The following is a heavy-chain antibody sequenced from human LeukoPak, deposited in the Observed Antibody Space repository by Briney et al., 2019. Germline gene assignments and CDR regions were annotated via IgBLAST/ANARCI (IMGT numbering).Heavy chain of an antibody. J-gene: IGHJ6*03. CDR1: GGSISNYY. Sequence: SETLSLTCTVSGGSISNYYWSWIRQPPGKGLEWIGYISYIGSTKYNPSLKSRVTISEDTSKKQFSLELSSVTAADTAVYYCAGSYHYYMDVWGKGTTVTVSS. V-gene: IGHV4-59*01. CDR3: AGSYHYYMDV. CDR2: ISYIGST.